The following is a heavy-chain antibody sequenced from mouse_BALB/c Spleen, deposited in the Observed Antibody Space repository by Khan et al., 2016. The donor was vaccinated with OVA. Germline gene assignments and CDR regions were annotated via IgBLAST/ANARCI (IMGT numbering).Heavy chain of an antibody. J-gene: IGHJ3*02. CDR1: GFTFSTYA. V-gene: IGHV5-9-3*01. Sequence: EVKLVESGGGLVKPGGSLKLSCEVSGFTFSTYAMSWVRQNSEKRLEWVASISSDGDYTFYLDSVTGRFTISRDNAKNTLYLEMSRLRYDDTAMFYCARSPYGNFGYWGQGTLVTVSA. CDR2: ISSDGDYT. CDR3: ARSPYGNFGY. D-gene: IGHD2-1*01.